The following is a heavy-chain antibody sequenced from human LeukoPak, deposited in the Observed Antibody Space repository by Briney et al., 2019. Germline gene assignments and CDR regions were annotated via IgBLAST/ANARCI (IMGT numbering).Heavy chain of an antibody. J-gene: IGHJ6*03. Sequence: GGSLRLSCAAFGIALRSSSMNWVRKAPGKGLEWVSSISSSSSYIYYADSVKGRFTISRDNAKNPLCVQMNSLRAEDTAVYYCARYPWGSSSASGYYYYMDVWGKGTTVTVSS. CDR3: ARYPWGSSSASGYYYYMDV. CDR2: ISSSSSYI. D-gene: IGHD6-6*01. V-gene: IGHV3-21*01. CDR1: GIALRSSS.